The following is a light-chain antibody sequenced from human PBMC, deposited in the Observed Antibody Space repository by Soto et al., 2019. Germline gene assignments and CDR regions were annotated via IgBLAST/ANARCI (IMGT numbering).Light chain of an antibody. CDR2: GAS. Sequence: EIVWTQSPGTLSLSPGERATLSCRASQSVSNNYLAWYQQKPGQAPRLLIYGASNRATGIPDRFSGSGSGTDFTLTISRLEPEDFALYYCQQYGSSAPITFGQGTRLEIK. CDR1: QSVSNNY. J-gene: IGKJ5*01. CDR3: QQYGSSAPIT. V-gene: IGKV3-20*01.